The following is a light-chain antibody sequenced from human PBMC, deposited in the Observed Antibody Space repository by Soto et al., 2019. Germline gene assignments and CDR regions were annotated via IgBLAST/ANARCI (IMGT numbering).Light chain of an antibody. Sequence: QSVLTQPPSASGTPGQRVTISCSGTSSKIGLNSVRWYQRFPGSAPKLRIYSNNQRPSGVPDRFCGSESGTSASLAISGLQSEDEADYYCSSWDDGVSGWGFGGGTKLTVL. CDR2: SNN. J-gene: IGLJ3*02. CDR3: SSWDDGVSGWG. V-gene: IGLV1-44*01. CDR1: SSKIGLNS.